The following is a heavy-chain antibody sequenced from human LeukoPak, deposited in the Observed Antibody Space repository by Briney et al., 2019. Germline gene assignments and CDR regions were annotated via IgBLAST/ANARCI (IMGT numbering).Heavy chain of an antibody. V-gene: IGHV3-74*01. CDR3: ANGPHYDILTGFYKVRSHLDY. CDR1: GFTFSSYW. Sequence: GGSLRLSCAASGFTFSSYWMHWVRQAPGKGLVWVSHINSDGSSTTYADSVKGRFTISRDNSKNTLYLQMHSLRAEDTAVYYCANGPHYDILTGFYKVRSHLDYWGQGTLVTVSS. J-gene: IGHJ4*02. CDR2: INSDGSST. D-gene: IGHD3-9*01.